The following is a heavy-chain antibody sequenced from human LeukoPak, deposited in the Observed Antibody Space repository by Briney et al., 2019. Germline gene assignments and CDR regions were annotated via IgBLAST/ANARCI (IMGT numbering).Heavy chain of an antibody. CDR2: ISFDGSNK. CDR3: AKGVDSSWYQFDY. Sequence: GGSLRLSCAASRFTFSSYGMHSGRQAPGKGLEWVSAISFDGSNKYYADSVKGRFTISKDNSKNTLYLQMNNLRAEDTAVYYCAKGVDSSWYQFDYWGQGTLVTVSS. J-gene: IGHJ4*02. CDR1: RFTFSSYG. D-gene: IGHD6-13*01. V-gene: IGHV3-30*18.